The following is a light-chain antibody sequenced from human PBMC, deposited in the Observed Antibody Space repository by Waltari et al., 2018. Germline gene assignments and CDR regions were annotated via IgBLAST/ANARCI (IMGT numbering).Light chain of an antibody. CDR2: EVS. Sequence: IVMTKPPLSLPVPPDHPPSTPGNSSQSLLHSDGKTYLYWYLQKPGQSPQLLIYEVSNRFSGVPDKFSGSGSGTDFTLKISRVEAEDVGVYYCMQSIQLPRTFGQGTKVEIK. V-gene: IGKV2D-29*02. J-gene: IGKJ1*01. CDR1: QSLLHSDGKTY. CDR3: MQSIQLPRT.